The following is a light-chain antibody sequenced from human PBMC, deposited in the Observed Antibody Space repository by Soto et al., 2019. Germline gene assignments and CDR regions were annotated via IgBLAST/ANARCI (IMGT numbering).Light chain of an antibody. CDR1: QGIDTS. J-gene: IGKJ5*01. CDR3: QQLHGYPIT. Sequence: ILLTQSQSSLSASVGDRVTITCRASQGIDTSLAWYQQKPGKAPKLLIYAASNFQSGVPSRFSGSGSGTHFTLTISSLQPEDFATYYCQQLHGYPITFGQGTRLAI. V-gene: IGKV1-9*01. CDR2: AAS.